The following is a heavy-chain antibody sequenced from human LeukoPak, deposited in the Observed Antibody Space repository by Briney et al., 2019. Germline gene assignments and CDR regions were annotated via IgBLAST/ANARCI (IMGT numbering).Heavy chain of an antibody. CDR3: ARDARSIVSAEYFQH. V-gene: IGHV3-7*01. J-gene: IGHJ1*01. CDR1: GFTFSSYW. Sequence: GGSLRLSCAASGFTFSSYWMSWVRQAPGKGLEWVANIKQDGSEKYYVDSVKGRFTISRDNAKNSLYLQMNSLRAEDTAVYYCARDARSIVSAEYFQHWGQGTLVTVSS. D-gene: IGHD3-22*01. CDR2: IKQDGSEK.